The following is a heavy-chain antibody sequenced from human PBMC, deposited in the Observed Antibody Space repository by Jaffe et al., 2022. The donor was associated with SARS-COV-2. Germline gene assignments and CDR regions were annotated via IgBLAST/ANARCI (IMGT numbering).Heavy chain of an antibody. CDR3: AREAITAVWAARSANDY. Sequence: EVQLVESGGGLVKPGGSLRLSCAASGFTFSSYSMNWVRQAPGKGLEWVSSISSSSSYIYYADSVKGRFTISRDNAKNSLYLQMNSLRAEDTAVYYCAREAITAVWAARSANDYWGQGTLVTVSS. J-gene: IGHJ4*02. D-gene: IGHD6-6*01. CDR1: GFTFSSYS. V-gene: IGHV3-21*01. CDR2: ISSSSSYI.